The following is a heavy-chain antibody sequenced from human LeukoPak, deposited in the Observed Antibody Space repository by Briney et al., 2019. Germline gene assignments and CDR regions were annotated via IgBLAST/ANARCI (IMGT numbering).Heavy chain of an antibody. CDR1: GGSINRYY. D-gene: IGHD2-15*01. V-gene: IGHV4-59*08. CDR2: IYYRGTS. Sequence: SDTQSLPCTVSGGSINRYYWRWLRDPPGEGLEGIGFIYYRGTSKYNPSLMCRVTMSVDTSKNQVSLKLSSVTAADTAVYYCARHYCSGGNCYYFDHWGQGTLVTVSS. CDR3: ARHYCSGGNCYYFDH. J-gene: IGHJ4*02.